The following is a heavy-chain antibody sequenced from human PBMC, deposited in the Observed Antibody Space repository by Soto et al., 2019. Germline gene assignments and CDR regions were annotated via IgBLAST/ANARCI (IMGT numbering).Heavy chain of an antibody. V-gene: IGHV1-18*01. D-gene: IGHD4-4*01. CDR3: AYLGDYSNYEVVWFDP. Sequence: QVQLVQSGAEVKKPGASVKVSCKASGYTFTSYGISWVRQAPGQGLEWMGWISAYNGNTNYAQKLQGRVTMTTDTSTNPAYMELRSLRSDDTAVYYCAYLGDYSNYEVVWFDPWGQGTLVTVSS. CDR1: GYTFTSYG. J-gene: IGHJ5*02. CDR2: ISAYNGNT.